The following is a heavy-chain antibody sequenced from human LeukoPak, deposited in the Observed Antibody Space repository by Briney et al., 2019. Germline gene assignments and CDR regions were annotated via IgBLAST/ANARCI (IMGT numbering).Heavy chain of an antibody. CDR3: ARDYDCSSTSTNCNWFDP. CDR1: GGSISSGSYY. CDR2: IYTSGST. D-gene: IGHD2-2*01. J-gene: IGHJ5*02. Sequence: SQTLSLTCTVSGGSISSGSYYWSWIRQPAGKGLEWIGRIYTSGSTNYNPSLKSRVTISVDTSKNQFSLKLSSVTAADTAVYHCARDYDCSSTSTNCNWFDPWGQGTLVTVSS. V-gene: IGHV4-61*02.